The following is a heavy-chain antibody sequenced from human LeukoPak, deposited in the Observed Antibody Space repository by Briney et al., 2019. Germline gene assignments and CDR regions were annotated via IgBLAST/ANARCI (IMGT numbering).Heavy chain of an antibody. D-gene: IGHD5-18*01. Sequence: SETLSLTCTVSGGSIISTIYYWGWIRQSPGKGLDWIGSISYSGSSFCKPSLKSRVTISVDTSKNQFSLKLSSVTAADTAVYYCASSVDTSMVNYWGQGTLVTVSS. V-gene: IGHV4-39*07. CDR3: ASSVDTSMVNY. CDR1: GGSIISTIYY. J-gene: IGHJ4*02. CDR2: ISYSGSS.